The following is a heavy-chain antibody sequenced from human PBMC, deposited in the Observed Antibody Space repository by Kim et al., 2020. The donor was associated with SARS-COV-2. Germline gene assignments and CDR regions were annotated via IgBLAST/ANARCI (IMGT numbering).Heavy chain of an antibody. J-gene: IGHJ4*02. D-gene: IGHD3-3*01. V-gene: IGHV4-39*01. CDR3: ARRALRITIFGPQKTQADDY. CDR2: IYYSGST. CDR1: GGSISSSSYY. Sequence: SETLSLTCTVSGGSISSSSYYWGWIRQPPGKGLEWIGSIYYSGSTYYNPSLKSRVTISVDTSKNQFSLKLSSVTAADTAVYYCARRALRITIFGPQKTQADDYWGQGTLVTVSS.